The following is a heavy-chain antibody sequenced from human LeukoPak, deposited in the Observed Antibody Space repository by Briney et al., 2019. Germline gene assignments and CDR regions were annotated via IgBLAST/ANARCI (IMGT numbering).Heavy chain of an antibody. J-gene: IGHJ5*02. V-gene: IGHV3-30*04. D-gene: IGHD6-19*01. CDR1: GFTFSSYA. CDR2: ISYDGSNK. CDR3: ARESQQWLVGANWFDP. Sequence: QPGGSLRLSCAASGFTFSSYAMHWVRQAPGKGLEWVAVISYDGSNKYYADSVKGRFTISRDNSKNTLYLQMNSLRAEDTAVYYCARESQQWLVGANWFDPWGQGTLVTVSS.